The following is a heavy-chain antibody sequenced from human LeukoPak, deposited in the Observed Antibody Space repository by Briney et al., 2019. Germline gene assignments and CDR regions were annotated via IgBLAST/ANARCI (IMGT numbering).Heavy chain of an antibody. CDR2: ITGTT. CDR3: AKAFREYGSSTYSSFDI. CDR1: GFTISSYA. J-gene: IGHJ3*02. V-gene: IGHV3-23*01. D-gene: IGHD6-13*01. Sequence: GGSLRLSCAASGFTISSYAMSWVRQAPGKGLQWVSTITGTTHYADSVRGRFTISRDNSKNILYLQMNSLSTEDTAIYYCAKAFREYGSSTYSSFDIWGQGTMVTVSS.